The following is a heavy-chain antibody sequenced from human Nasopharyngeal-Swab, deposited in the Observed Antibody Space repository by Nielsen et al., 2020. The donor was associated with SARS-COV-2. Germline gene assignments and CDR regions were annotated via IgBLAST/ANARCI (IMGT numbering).Heavy chain of an antibody. Sequence: VRQAPGKGLEWVSSISSSSSYIYYADSVKGRFTISRDNSKNTLYLQMNSLRAEDTAVYYCAKDRNDYIWGSYRLTFDYWGQGTLVTVSS. CDR2: ISSSSSYI. V-gene: IGHV3-21*04. D-gene: IGHD3-16*02. CDR3: AKDRNDYIWGSYRLTFDY. J-gene: IGHJ4*02.